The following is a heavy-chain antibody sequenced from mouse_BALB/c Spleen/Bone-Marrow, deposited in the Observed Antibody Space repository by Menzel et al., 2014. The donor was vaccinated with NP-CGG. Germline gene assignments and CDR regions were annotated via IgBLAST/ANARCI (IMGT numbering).Heavy chain of an antibody. V-gene: IGHV5-17*02. D-gene: IGHD2-10*02. CDR1: GFTFSSFG. Sequence: EVQLVESGGGLAQPGGSRKLSCAASGFTFSSFGVHWVRQAPEKGLEWVAYISSGSSTIYYADTVKCRFTNSRDNPKNPLFLQMTSLRSEDTAMYYCARGKYGYDYGGQGTTRTVSS. CDR2: ISSGSSTI. CDR3: ARGKYGYDY. J-gene: IGHJ2*01.